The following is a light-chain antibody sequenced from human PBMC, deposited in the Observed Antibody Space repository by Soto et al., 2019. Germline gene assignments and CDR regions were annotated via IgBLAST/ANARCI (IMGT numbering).Light chain of an antibody. CDR1: QSVSSSY. CDR3: QQYGSSPRT. V-gene: IGKV3-20*01. CDR2: GAS. J-gene: IGKJ1*01. Sequence: EIVLTQSPGTLSLSPGERTTLSCRASQSVSSSYLAWYQQKHGQAPRLLIYGASNRDTGIPDRFSGSGSGTDCTLTISRLEPEDFAVYYGQQYGSSPRTFGQGTKVDIK.